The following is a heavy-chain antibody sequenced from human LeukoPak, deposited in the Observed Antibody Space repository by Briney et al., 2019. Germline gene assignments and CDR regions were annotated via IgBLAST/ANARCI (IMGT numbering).Heavy chain of an antibody. D-gene: IGHD3-22*01. CDR1: AFIFSGHW. Sequence: PGGSLRLSCEGSAFIFSGHWMNWVRQAPGKGLEWVAVIWYDGSNKYYADSVKGRFTISRDNSKNTLYLQMNSLRAEDTAVYYCARENYDTKGSFDYWGQGTLVTVSS. CDR2: IWYDGSNK. J-gene: IGHJ4*02. V-gene: IGHV3-33*08. CDR3: ARENYDTKGSFDY.